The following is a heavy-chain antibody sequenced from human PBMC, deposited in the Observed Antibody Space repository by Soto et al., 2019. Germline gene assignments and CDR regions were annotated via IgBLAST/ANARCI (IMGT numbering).Heavy chain of an antibody. CDR3: ARQIYDSDSGPNFQYYFDS. V-gene: IGHV5-51*01. CDR1: GYKFTNYW. D-gene: IGHD3-22*01. J-gene: IGHJ4*02. CDR2: IYPGDSDI. Sequence: LQNPRKGAGYKFTNYWVGWMLQMPGTGLEWMGVIYPGDSDIRFSPSFQGQVTISVTKSITTVFLQWSSLRASDTAMYYCARQIYDSDSGPNFQYYFDSWGQGTLVTGSS.